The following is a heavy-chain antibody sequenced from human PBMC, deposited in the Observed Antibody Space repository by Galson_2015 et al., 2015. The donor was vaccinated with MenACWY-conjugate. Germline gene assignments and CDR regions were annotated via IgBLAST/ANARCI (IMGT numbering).Heavy chain of an antibody. CDR2: IYYSGST. V-gene: IGHV4-59*01. CDR3: ARDGDDGSSPTEDAFDI. CDR1: GGSISSYY. Sequence: TCTVSGGSISSYYWSWIRQPPGKGLEWIGYIYYSGSTNYNPSLESRVTISVDTSKNQFSLKLSSVTAADTAVYYCARDGDDGSSPTEDAFDIWGQGTMVTVSS. J-gene: IGHJ3*02. D-gene: IGHD6-13*01.